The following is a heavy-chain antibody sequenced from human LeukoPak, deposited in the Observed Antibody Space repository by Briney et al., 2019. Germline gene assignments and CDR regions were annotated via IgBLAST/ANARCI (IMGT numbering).Heavy chain of an antibody. CDR2: ITSSSGYI. J-gene: IGHJ1*01. CDR3: ARDPGSLAVAYGYFQH. V-gene: IGHV3-21*01. D-gene: IGHD6-19*01. CDR1: GFTFRNYN. Sequence: PGGSLRLSCAASGFTFRNYNMNWVRQAPGKGLEWVSSITSSSGYIYYADSVKGRFTISRDNAKNSLYLQMNSLRAEDTAVYYCARDPGSLAVAYGYFQHWGQGTLVTVSS.